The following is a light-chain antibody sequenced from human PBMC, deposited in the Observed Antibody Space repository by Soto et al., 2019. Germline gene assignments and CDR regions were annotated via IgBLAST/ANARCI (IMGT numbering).Light chain of an antibody. CDR2: DAS. Sequence: DIQMPQSPSSLSAAAGDRVTVTCRASQSIRSYLNWYQQKPGKAPKLLIYDASNLQSGVPSRFSGSGSGTDFTLTISSLQPEDFATYYCQQTYSSPRTFGQGTKVDIK. J-gene: IGKJ1*01. CDR3: QQTYSSPRT. CDR1: QSIRSY. V-gene: IGKV1-39*01.